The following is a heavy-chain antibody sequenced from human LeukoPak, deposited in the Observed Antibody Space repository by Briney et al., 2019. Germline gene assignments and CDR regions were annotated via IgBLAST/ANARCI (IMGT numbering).Heavy chain of an antibody. CDR1: GFTFSSYG. CDR2: IWYDGSNK. V-gene: IGHV3-33*01. CDR3: ATEYDY. J-gene: IGHJ4*02. Sequence: PGGSLRLSCAASGFTFSSYGMHWARQAPGMGLEWVAVIWYDGSNKYYADSVKGRFTISRDNSKNTLYLQMNSLRAEDTAVYYCATEYDYWGQGTLVTVSS. D-gene: IGHD2/OR15-2a*01.